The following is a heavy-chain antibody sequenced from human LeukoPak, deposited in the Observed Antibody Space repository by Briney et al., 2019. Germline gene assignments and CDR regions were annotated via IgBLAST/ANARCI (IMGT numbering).Heavy chain of an antibody. J-gene: IGHJ5*02. CDR1: GFTSNSYA. Sequence: GGSLRLSCAASGFTSNSYAMSWVRQAPGKGLEWVSGINWNGGSTGYADSVKGRFTISRDNAKNSLYLQMNSLRAEDTALYHCARAQYSSGWYGWFDPWGQGTLVTVSS. CDR2: INWNGGST. CDR3: ARAQYSSGWYGWFDP. D-gene: IGHD6-19*01. V-gene: IGHV3-20*01.